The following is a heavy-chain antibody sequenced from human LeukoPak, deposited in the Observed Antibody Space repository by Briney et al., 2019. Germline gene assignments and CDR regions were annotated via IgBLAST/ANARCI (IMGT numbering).Heavy chain of an antibody. CDR2: INPNSGGT. V-gene: IGHV1-2*02. J-gene: IGHJ4*02. CDR3: ARGYYHDSSGYLRDY. CDR1: GYTFSDYY. Sequence: ASVNVSCKASGYTFSDYYMHWVRQAPGQGLEWMGWINPNSGGTRYAQRFQDRVTMTRDTSISTAYMELNRLRSDDTAVYYCARGYYHDSSGYLRDYWGQGTLVTVSS. D-gene: IGHD3-22*01.